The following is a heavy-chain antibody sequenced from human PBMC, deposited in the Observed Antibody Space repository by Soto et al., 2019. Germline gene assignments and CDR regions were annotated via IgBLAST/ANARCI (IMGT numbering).Heavy chain of an antibody. CDR1: GFTFSNYE. CDR2: ISNNGAHT. V-gene: IGHV3-64*01. Sequence: EAQLVESGGGLVQPGGSLRLSCAAYGFTFSNYEMHWVRQPPGKGLEYVSGISNNGAHTDYAKSVKGRLTISRDNSENTLYLQMGRLRAEDMALYYCARRGYGSRWPNVYMDVWGKGTTVTVSS. D-gene: IGHD6-13*01. J-gene: IGHJ6*03. CDR3: ARRGYGSRWPNVYMDV.